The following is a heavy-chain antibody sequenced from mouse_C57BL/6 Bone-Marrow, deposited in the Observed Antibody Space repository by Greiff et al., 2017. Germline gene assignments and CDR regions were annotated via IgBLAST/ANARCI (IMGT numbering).Heavy chain of an antibody. CDR3: VRQHYKYYFDY. J-gene: IGHJ2*01. Sequence: EVQRVESGGGLVQPKGSLKLSCAASGFSFNTYAMNWVRQAPGKGLEWVARIRSKSNNYATYYADSVKDRFTISRDDSESMLYLQMNNLKTEDTAMYYCVRQHYKYYFDYWGQGTTLTVSS. CDR1: GFSFNTYA. V-gene: IGHV10-1*01. CDR2: IRSKSNNYAT. D-gene: IGHD2-12*01.